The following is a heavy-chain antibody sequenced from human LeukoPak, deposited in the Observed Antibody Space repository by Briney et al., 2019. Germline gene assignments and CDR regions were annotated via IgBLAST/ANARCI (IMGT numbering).Heavy chain of an antibody. CDR2: IWYDGSNK. J-gene: IGHJ4*02. V-gene: IGHV3-33*01. Sequence: GGSLRLSRAASGFTFSSHGMQWVRQAPGKGLEWVAVIWYDGSNKYYTDSVKGRFTISRDNSKNTLYLQMNSLGAEDTAVYYCARGIGGPAGKGYYFDHWGQGTLVTVSS. CDR1: GFTFSSHG. CDR3: ARGIGGPAGKGYYFDH. D-gene: IGHD2-2*01.